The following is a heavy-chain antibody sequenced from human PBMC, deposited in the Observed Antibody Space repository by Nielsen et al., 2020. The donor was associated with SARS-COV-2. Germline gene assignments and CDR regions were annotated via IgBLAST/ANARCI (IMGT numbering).Heavy chain of an antibody. J-gene: IGHJ4*02. D-gene: IGHD2-15*01. Sequence: SETLSLTCAVYGGSFSGYYWSWIRQPPGKGLEWIGEINHSGSTNYNPSLKSRVTISVDTSKNQFSLKLSSVTAADTAVYYCASGYCSGGSCYPHWGQGTLVTVSS. CDR1: GGSFSGYY. CDR2: INHSGST. V-gene: IGHV4-34*01. CDR3: ASGYCSGGSCYPH.